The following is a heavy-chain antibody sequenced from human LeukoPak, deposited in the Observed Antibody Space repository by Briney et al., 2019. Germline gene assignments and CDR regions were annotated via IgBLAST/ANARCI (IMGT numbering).Heavy chain of an antibody. Sequence: ASETLSLTCAVYGGSFSGYYWSWIRQPPGKGLEWIGEINHSGSTNYNPSLKSRVTISVDTSKNQFSLKLSSVTAADTAVYYCARGRVSSSPRLDYWGQGTLVTVSS. CDR3: ARGRVSSSPRLDY. D-gene: IGHD6-6*01. V-gene: IGHV4-34*01. CDR1: GGSFSGYY. J-gene: IGHJ4*02. CDR2: INHSGST.